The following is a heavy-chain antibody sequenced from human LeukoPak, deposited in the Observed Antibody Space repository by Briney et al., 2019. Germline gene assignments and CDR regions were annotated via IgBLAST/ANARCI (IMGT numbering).Heavy chain of an antibody. CDR3: AMRPHYGDYEVDY. CDR1: GFTFTSSA. V-gene: IGHV1-58*01. CDR2: IVVGSGNT. D-gene: IGHD4-17*01. Sequence: SVKVSCKASGFTFTSSAVQWVRQARGQRLEWIGWIVVGSGNTNYAQKFQGRVTITADESTSTAYMELSSLRSEDTAVYYCAMRPHYGDYEVDYWGQGTLVTVSS. J-gene: IGHJ4*02.